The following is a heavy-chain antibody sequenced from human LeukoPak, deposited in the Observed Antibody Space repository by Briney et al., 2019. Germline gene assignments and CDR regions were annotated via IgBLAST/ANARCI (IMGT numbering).Heavy chain of an antibody. CDR1: GFPLSSYS. D-gene: IGHD5-24*01. Sequence: GGSLRLSCAASGFPLSSYSINWVRQAPGKGLEWVSYINIDSITVNYADSVKGRFTISRDNSKNTLYLQMNSLRAEDTAVYYCAKASKMDTILPPFDYWGQGTLVTVSS. CDR3: AKASKMDTILPPFDY. V-gene: IGHV3-48*01. J-gene: IGHJ4*02. CDR2: INIDSITV.